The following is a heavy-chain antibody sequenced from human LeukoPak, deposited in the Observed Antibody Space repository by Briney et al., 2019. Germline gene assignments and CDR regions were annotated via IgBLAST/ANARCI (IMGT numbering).Heavy chain of an antibody. Sequence: GRSLRLSCAASGFTFSSYGMHWVRQAPGKGLEWVAVISYDGSNKYYADSVKGRFTISRDNSKNTLYPQMNSLRAEDTAVYYCAKDTDRITIFGVVIDYGMDVWGQGTTVTVSS. J-gene: IGHJ6*02. D-gene: IGHD3-3*01. CDR3: AKDTDRITIFGVVIDYGMDV. V-gene: IGHV3-30*18. CDR2: ISYDGSNK. CDR1: GFTFSSYG.